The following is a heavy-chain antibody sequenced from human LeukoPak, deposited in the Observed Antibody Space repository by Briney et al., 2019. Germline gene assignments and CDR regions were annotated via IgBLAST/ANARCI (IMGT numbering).Heavy chain of an antibody. CDR2: IYTSGRT. J-gene: IGHJ6*03. V-gene: IGHV4-61*02. CDR1: GGSISSGSYY. Sequence: PSETLSLTCTVSGGSISSGSYYWSWIRQPAGKGLEWIGRIYTSGRTNYNPSLKSRVTISVDTSKNQFSLKLSSVTAADTAVYYCARGWTYVDVWGKGTTVTISS. CDR3: ARGWTYVDV. D-gene: IGHD3/OR15-3a*01.